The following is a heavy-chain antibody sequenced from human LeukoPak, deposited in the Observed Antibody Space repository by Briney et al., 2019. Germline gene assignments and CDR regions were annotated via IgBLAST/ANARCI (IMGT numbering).Heavy chain of an antibody. CDR2: INHSGSA. J-gene: IGHJ6*04. V-gene: IGHV4-34*01. D-gene: IGHD2-2*01. Sequence: SETLSLTCALYGRSFSGYYWSWIRQPPGKGLEWIGEINHSGSANYNPSLKSRVTISVDTSKNQFSLNLSSVTAADTAVYYCARGRSRYCSSTSCRRYGMDVWGKGTTVTVSS. CDR1: GRSFSGYY. CDR3: ARGRSRYCSSTSCRRYGMDV.